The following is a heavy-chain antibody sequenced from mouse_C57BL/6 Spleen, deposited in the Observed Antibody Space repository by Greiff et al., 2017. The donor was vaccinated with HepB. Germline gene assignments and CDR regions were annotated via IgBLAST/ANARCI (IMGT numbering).Heavy chain of an antibody. Sequence: VKLQQPGAELVKPGASVKVSCKASGYTFTSYWMHWVKQRPGQGLEWIGRIHPSDSDTNYNQKFKGKATLTVDKSSSTAYMQLSSLTSEDSAVYYCAIRGNYYGSRMDYWGQGTSVTVSS. J-gene: IGHJ4*01. CDR1: GYTFTSYW. CDR2: IHPSDSDT. V-gene: IGHV1-74*01. D-gene: IGHD1-1*01. CDR3: AIRGNYYGSRMDY.